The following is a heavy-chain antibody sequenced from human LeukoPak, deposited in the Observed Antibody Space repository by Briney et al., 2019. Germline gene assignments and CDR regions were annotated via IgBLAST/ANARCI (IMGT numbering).Heavy chain of an antibody. J-gene: IGHJ4*02. D-gene: IGHD3-9*01. V-gene: IGHV4-59*12. CDR3: ATRGFLSYDILTGYYTFDY. Sequence: SETLSLTCTVSGGSISSYYWSWIRQPPGKGLEWIGYIYYSGSTNYNPSLKSRVTISVDTSKNQFSLKLSSVTAADTAVYYCATRGFLSYDILTGYYTFDYWGQGTLVTVSS. CDR1: GGSISSYY. CDR2: IYYSGST.